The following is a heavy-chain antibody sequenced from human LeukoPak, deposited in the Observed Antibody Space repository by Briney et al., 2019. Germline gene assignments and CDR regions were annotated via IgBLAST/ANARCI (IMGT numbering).Heavy chain of an antibody. CDR2: IYSGGST. CDR1: GFTFSSYE. D-gene: IGHD3-10*01. CDR3: ARAHGSGRNNWFDP. Sequence: GGSLRLSCAASGFTFSSYEMNWVRQAPGKGLEWVSVIYSGGSTYYADSVKGRFTISRDNSKNTLYLQMNSLRAEDTAVYYCARAHGSGRNNWFDPWGQGTLVTVSS. J-gene: IGHJ5*02. V-gene: IGHV3-66*01.